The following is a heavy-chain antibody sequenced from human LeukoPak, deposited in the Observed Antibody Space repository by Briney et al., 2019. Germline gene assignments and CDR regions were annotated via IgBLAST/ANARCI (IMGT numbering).Heavy chain of an antibody. CDR2: ISSSGTTI. Sequence: GGSLRLSCAASGFTFSDYYMAWIRQAPGKGLEWVSYISSSGTTIYYADSVKGRFTISRDNARRSLYLQMNSLRAEDTAIYYCARDCGYADYFGGGLDPWGQGTLATVSS. CDR3: ARDCGYADYFGGGLDP. CDR1: GFTFSDYY. D-gene: IGHD4-17*01. J-gene: IGHJ5*02. V-gene: IGHV3-11*01.